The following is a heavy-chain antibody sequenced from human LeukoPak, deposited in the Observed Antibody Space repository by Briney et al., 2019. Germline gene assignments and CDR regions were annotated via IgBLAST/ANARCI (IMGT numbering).Heavy chain of an antibody. CDR3: ARTSRHFYGSGSNLTPWPADMDV. V-gene: IGHV4-59*01. J-gene: IGHJ6*02. Sequence: SETLSLTCSVSGGSINSYYWTWIRQPPGKGLEWIGYIYYSGSTHYNPSLNSRVTISMDTSKNHFSLKLSSVTAADTAIYYCARTSRHFYGSGSNLTPWPADMDVWGQGTKVTVSS. CDR2: IYYSGST. CDR1: GGSINSYY. D-gene: IGHD3-10*01.